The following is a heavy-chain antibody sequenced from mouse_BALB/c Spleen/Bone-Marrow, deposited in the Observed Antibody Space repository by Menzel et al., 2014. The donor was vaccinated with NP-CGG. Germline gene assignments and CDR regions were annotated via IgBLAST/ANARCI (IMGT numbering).Heavy chain of an antibody. V-gene: IGHV1-80*01. Sequence: QVQLQQSGAELVRPGSSVKISCKASGYAFSSYWLNWVKQRPGQGLEWIGQIYPGDDDTNYNGIFKGKATLTADKSSSTAYMQLSSLTSEDSAVYFCTRRYYDYDVRYFDYWGQGTTLTVSS. D-gene: IGHD2-4*01. CDR3: TRRYYDYDVRYFDY. J-gene: IGHJ2*01. CDR2: IYPGDDDT. CDR1: GYAFSSYW.